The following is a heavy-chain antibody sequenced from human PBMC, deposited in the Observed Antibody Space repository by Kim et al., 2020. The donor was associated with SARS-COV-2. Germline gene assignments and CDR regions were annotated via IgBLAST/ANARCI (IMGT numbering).Heavy chain of an antibody. CDR1: GFSLSTSGMC. CDR2: IDWDDDK. Sequence: SGPTLVNPTQTLTLTCTFSGFSLSTSGMCVSWIRQPPGKALEWLARIDWDDDKYYSTSLKTRLTISKDTSKNQVVLTMTNMDPVDTATYYCARMELQLERPTSRYYYYGMDVWGQGTTVTVSS. CDR3: ARMELQLERPTSRYYYYGMDV. D-gene: IGHD1-1*01. J-gene: IGHJ6*02. V-gene: IGHV2-70*11.